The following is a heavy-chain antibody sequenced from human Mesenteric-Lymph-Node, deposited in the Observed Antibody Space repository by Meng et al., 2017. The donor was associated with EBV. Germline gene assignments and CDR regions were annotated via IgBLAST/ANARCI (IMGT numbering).Heavy chain of an antibody. CDR1: GDSLSSSSYS. J-gene: IGHJ4*02. CDR2: IHYSGST. V-gene: IGHV4-39*01. D-gene: IGHD4-17*01. Sequence: LQVRESGPGLGEPSETLSLTRTVAGDSLSSSSYSWGWSRQPPGKGLEWIANIHYSGSTFYNPSLKSRVTISVDTSKNQFSLKLRSVTAADTAVYYCARTTDYGDLYFDYWGQGTLVTISS. CDR3: ARTTDYGDLYFDY.